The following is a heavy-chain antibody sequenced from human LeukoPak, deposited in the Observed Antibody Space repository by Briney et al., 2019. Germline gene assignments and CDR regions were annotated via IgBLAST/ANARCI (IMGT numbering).Heavy chain of an antibody. CDR3: ARELTVTPEGWFDP. CDR2: IIPLSGTA. J-gene: IGHJ5*02. V-gene: IGHV1-69*05. Sequence: ASVKVSCKASGGTFSSYAISWVRQAPGQGLEWRGRIIPLSGTANYAQKFQGRVTITTDESTSTAYMERSSLRSKDTALYYGARELTVTPEGWFDPWGQGTLVTVSS. D-gene: IGHD4-17*01. CDR1: GGTFSSYA.